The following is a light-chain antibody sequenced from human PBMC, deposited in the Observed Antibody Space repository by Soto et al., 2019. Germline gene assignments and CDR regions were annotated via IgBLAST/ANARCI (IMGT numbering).Light chain of an antibody. CDR1: QTVGSNY. CDR3: QQYGSSPHT. V-gene: IGKV3-20*01. Sequence: EIVLTQSPGTLSLSPGERATLSCRASQTVGSNYLAWYQQKPGQAPRLLIYGASSRATGIPDRFSGSGSGTDFTLTISRLEPEDFAVYFCQQYGSSPHTFGRGTKLEIK. CDR2: GAS. J-gene: IGKJ2*01.